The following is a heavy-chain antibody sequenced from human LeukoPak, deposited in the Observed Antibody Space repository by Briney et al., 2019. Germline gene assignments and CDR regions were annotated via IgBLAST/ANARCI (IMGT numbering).Heavy chain of an antibody. V-gene: IGHV4-34*01. CDR3: ARAAGYDYVWGSYRYLHYFDY. J-gene: IGHJ4*02. CDR1: GGSFSGYY. Sequence: SETLSLTCAVYGGSFSGYYWSWIRQPPGKGLEWIAGINHSGSTNYNPSLKSRVTISVDTSKNQFSLKLSSVTAADTAVYYCARAAGYDYVWGSYRYLHYFDYWGQGTLVTVSS. CDR2: INHSGST. D-gene: IGHD3-16*02.